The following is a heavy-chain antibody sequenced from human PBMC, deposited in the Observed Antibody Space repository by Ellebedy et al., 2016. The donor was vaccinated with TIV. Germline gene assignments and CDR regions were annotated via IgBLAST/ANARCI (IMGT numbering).Heavy chain of an antibody. Sequence: GESLKISCKGSGYNFSSYWIGWVRQMPGKGLEWMGIIYPGDSDTTYSPSFQGQVTISADKSTSTAYLQWSSLKASDTAMYYCARRDDYGWFFDYWGQGTLVTVSS. J-gene: IGHJ4*02. V-gene: IGHV5-51*01. CDR3: ARRDDYGWFFDY. D-gene: IGHD4-17*01. CDR1: GYNFSSYW. CDR2: IYPGDSDT.